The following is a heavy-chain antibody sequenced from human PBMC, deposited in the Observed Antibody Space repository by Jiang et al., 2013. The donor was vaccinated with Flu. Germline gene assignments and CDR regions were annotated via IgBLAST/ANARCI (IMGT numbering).Heavy chain of an antibody. J-gene: IGHJ4*02. CDR3: ARGSDSGGYYYFY. Sequence: GAEVKKPGSSVKVSCRASGGTFSRYAISWVRQAPGRGLEWMGGITPIFGTANYAQKFKGRVTITADKSTSTVYMELSSLRSEDTAVYYCARGSDSGGYYYFYWGQGTLVTVSS. CDR2: ITPIFGTA. V-gene: IGHV1-69*06. D-gene: IGHD3-22*01. CDR1: GGTFSRYA.